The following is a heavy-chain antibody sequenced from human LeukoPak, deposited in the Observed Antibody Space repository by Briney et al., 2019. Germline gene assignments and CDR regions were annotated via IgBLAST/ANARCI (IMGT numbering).Heavy chain of an antibody. CDR2: IYHSGST. J-gene: IGHJ6*03. D-gene: IGHD3-16*01. Sequence: KPSETLSLTCTVSGYSISSGYYWGWIRQPPGKGLEWIGSIYHSGSTYYNPSLKSRVTISVDTSKNQFSLKLSSVTAADTAVYYCARRGSVWGWHYYYMDVWGKGTTVTISS. CDR3: ARRGSVWGWHYYYMDV. V-gene: IGHV4-38-2*02. CDR1: GYSISSGYY.